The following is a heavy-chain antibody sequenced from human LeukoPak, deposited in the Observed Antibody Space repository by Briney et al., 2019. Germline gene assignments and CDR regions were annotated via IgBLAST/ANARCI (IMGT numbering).Heavy chain of an antibody. J-gene: IGHJ4*02. CDR1: GFTFSDYY. D-gene: IGHD3-10*01. CDR3: ARVKGSYSVDY. V-gene: IGHV3-11*06. Sequence: PGGSLRLSCAATGFTFSDYYRSWLRQAPGKGVEWVSFISSSSSYTHYTVSVKGLVTISRDNAKNSLYLQMTSLRVEDTAVYYCARVKGSYSVDYWGQGTLVTVSS. CDR2: ISSSSSYT.